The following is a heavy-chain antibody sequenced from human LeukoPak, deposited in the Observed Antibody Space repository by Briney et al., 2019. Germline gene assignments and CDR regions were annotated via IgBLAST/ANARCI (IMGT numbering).Heavy chain of an antibody. CDR1: GGSISSGGYY. V-gene: IGHV4-31*03. CDR3: PRTRARQYYFDY. Sequence: SQTLPLTCTVSGGSISSGGYYRSWIRQHPGKGLEWIGYIYYSGSTYYNPSLKSRVTMSVDTSKNQFSLKLSSVTAADTAVYYCPRTRARQYYFDYWGQGTLVTVSS. D-gene: IGHD4-11*01. J-gene: IGHJ4*02. CDR2: IYYSGST.